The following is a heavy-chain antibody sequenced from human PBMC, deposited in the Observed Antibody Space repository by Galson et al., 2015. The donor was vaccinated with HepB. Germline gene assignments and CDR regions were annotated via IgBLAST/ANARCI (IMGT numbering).Heavy chain of an antibody. CDR2: ISGSGGST. Sequence: SLRLSCAASGFTFSSYAMSWVRQAPGKGLEWVSAISGSGGSTYYADSVKGRFTISRDNSKNTLYLQMNSLRAEDTAVYYCARAFYSGSYSGGSDYWGQGTLVTVSS. CDR3: ARAFYSGSYSGGSDY. V-gene: IGHV3-23*01. J-gene: IGHJ4*02. D-gene: IGHD1-26*01. CDR1: GFTFSSYA.